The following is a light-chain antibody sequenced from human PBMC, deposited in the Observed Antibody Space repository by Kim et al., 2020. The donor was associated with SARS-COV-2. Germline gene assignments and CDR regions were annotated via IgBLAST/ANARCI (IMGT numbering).Light chain of an antibody. CDR2: GAS. V-gene: IGKV3-20*01. Sequence: WPPWERATLTCRASMNVNYNYLAWYQQKPGQHPRLLIYGASSLAAGIPDRFSGSGSGTDFTLTISRLEPEDLAVYYCQHYGLTPHTFGQGTKLEI. CDR1: MNVNYNY. J-gene: IGKJ2*01. CDR3: QHYGLTPHT.